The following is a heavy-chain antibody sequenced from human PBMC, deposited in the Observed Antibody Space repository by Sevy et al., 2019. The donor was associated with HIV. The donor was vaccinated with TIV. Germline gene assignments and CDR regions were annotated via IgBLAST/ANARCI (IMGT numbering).Heavy chain of an antibody. CDR3: AKDVGSSGYYYVVS. D-gene: IGHD3-22*01. V-gene: IGHV3-9*01. Sequence: GGSLRLSCAASGFTFDDYVMHWVRQAPGKGLEWVSGISWNSGSIGYADSVKGRFTISRDNAKNSLYLQMNSLRAEDTALYYCAKDVGSSGYYYVVSWGQGTLVTVSS. CDR2: ISWNSGSI. CDR1: GFTFDDYV. J-gene: IGHJ4*02.